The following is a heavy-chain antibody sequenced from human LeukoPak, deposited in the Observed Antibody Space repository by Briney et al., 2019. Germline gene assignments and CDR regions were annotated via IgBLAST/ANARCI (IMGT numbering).Heavy chain of an antibody. CDR2: ISVGSNYI. J-gene: IGHJ4*02. Sequence: GGSLRLSCSASGYTFSSYSINWVRQAPGKGLEWVSSISVGSNYIYYADSVRGRFSISRDDARNSLYLQMDSLRGDDTAVYYCARLRRNSDRSGYYYYYDYWGQGTLVTVSS. V-gene: IGHV3-21*01. D-gene: IGHD3-22*01. CDR3: ARLRRNSDRSGYYYYYDY. CDR1: GYTFSSYS.